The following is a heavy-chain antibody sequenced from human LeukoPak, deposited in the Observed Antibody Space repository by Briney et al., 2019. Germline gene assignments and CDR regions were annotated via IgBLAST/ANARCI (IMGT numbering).Heavy chain of an antibody. CDR3: ARALNRHIGAFEY. D-gene: IGHD4/OR15-4a*01. Sequence: GGSLRLSCAASGFTFSSYAMSWVRQAPGKGLEWVSVIYADFDNTDYADSVKGRFTISRDNSKNTLYLHMNSLRVEDTATYFCARALNRHIGAFEYWGQGALVTVSS. V-gene: IGHV3-23*03. J-gene: IGHJ4*02. CDR1: GFTFSSYA. CDR2: IYADFDNT.